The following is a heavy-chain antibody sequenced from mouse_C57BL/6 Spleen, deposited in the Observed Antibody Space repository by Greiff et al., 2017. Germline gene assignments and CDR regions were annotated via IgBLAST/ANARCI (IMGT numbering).Heavy chain of an antibody. J-gene: IGHJ4*01. Sequence: QVQLQQSGAELVRPGASVTLSCKASGYTFTDYEMHWVKQTPVHGLEWIGAIDPETGGTAYNQKFKGKAILTADKSSSTAYMELRSLTSEDSAVYYCTDGSDSYYAMDYWGQGTSVTVSS. CDR2: IDPETGGT. CDR1: GYTFTDYE. V-gene: IGHV1-15*01. CDR3: TDGSDSYYAMDY. D-gene: IGHD1-1*01.